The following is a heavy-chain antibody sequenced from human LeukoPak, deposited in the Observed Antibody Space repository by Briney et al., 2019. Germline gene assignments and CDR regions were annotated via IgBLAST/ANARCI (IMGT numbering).Heavy chain of an antibody. J-gene: IGHJ6*02. CDR1: GDSISSGDHY. Sequence: PSQTLSLTCNVSGDSISSGDHYWNWIRQHPGKGLEWIGYIYSSGSTNYNPSLKSRVTISADTSKNQFSLKLSSVTAADTAVYYCARARQPYYYYGMDVWGQGTTVTVSS. CDR2: IYSSGST. CDR3: ARARQPYYYYGMDV. D-gene: IGHD5-18*01. V-gene: IGHV4-30-4*01.